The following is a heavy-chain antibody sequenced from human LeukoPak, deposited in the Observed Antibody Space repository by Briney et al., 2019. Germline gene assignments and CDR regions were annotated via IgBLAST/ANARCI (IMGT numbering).Heavy chain of an antibody. CDR3: ARSWGNWNDFYYMDV. D-gene: IGHD1-1*01. J-gene: IGHJ6*03. CDR1: GGTFSSYA. Sequence: ASVKVSCKASGGTFSSYAISWVRQAPGQGLEWMGGIIPIFGTANYAQKFQGRVTITADESTSTAYMELSRLRSDDTAVYYCARSWGNWNDFYYMDVWGKGTTVTVSS. V-gene: IGHV1-69*13. CDR2: IIPIFGTA.